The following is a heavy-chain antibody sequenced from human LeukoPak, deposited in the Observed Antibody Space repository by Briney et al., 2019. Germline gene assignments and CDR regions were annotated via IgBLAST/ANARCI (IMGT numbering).Heavy chain of an antibody. CDR1: GGSISSGDYY. Sequence: PSETLSLTCTVSGGSISSGDYYWSWIRQHPGKGLEWIGYIYYSGSTYYNPSLKSRVTISVDTSKNQFSLKLSSVTAADTAVYYCARVCGSGSYYSPQYYYYYMDVWGKGTTVTVSS. CDR2: IYYSGST. J-gene: IGHJ6*03. D-gene: IGHD3-10*01. CDR3: ARVCGSGSYYSPQYYYYYMDV. V-gene: IGHV4-31*03.